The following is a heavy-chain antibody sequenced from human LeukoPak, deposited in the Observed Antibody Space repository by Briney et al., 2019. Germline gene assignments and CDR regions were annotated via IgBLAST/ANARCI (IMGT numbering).Heavy chain of an antibody. D-gene: IGHD3-10*01. CDR3: AKLMVGGLTKSPFDS. V-gene: IGHV3-9*01. Sequence: GGSLRLSCAGSGFTFGDYSTHWVRQAPGKGLEWISGIHWTGGIVAYAASVKGRFTISRDNAKNSLYLEMNSLKPEDTALYYCAKLMVGGLTKSPFDSWGQGTLVTVSS. J-gene: IGHJ4*02. CDR1: GFTFGDYS. CDR2: IHWTGGIV.